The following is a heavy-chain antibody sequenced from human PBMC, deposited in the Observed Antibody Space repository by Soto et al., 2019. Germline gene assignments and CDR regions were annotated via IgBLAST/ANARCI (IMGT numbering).Heavy chain of an antibody. CDR3: ATKIVDFYYYGMDV. CDR2: FDPEDGET. Sequence: GASVKVSCKVSGYTLTELSMHCVRQAPGKGLEWMGGFDPEDGETIYAQKFQGRVTMTEDTSTDTAYMELSSLRSEDTAVYYCATKIVDFYYYGMDVWGQGTTVTVSS. D-gene: IGHD1-26*01. CDR1: GYTLTELS. J-gene: IGHJ6*02. V-gene: IGHV1-24*01.